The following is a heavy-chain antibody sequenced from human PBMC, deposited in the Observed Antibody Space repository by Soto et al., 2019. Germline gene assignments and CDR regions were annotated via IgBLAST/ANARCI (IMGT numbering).Heavy chain of an antibody. J-gene: IGHJ4*02. CDR3: AREDYGDYGNYFDY. V-gene: IGHV3-33*01. CDR1: GFTFSSYG. Sequence: QVQLVESGGGVVQPGRSLRLSCAASGFTFSSYGMHWVRQAPGKGLEWVAVIWYDGSNKYYADSMKGRFTISRDNSKNTLYLQMNSLRAEDTAVYYCAREDYGDYGNYFDYWGQGTLVTVSS. CDR2: IWYDGSNK. D-gene: IGHD4-17*01.